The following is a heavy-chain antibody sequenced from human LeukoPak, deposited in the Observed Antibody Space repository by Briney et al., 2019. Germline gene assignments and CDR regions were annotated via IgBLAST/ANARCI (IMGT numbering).Heavy chain of an antibody. CDR2: ISGSGGST. J-gene: IGHJ4*02. V-gene: IGHV3-23*01. CDR3: AAQTNYYDSSGYIRAFDY. D-gene: IGHD3-22*01. CDR1: GFTFSSYG. Sequence: GGSLRLSCAASGFTFSSYGMHWVRQAPGKGLEWVSAISGSGGSTYYADSVKGRFTISRDNSKNTLYLQMNSLRAEDTAVYYCAAQTNYYDSSGYIRAFDYWGQGTLVTVSS.